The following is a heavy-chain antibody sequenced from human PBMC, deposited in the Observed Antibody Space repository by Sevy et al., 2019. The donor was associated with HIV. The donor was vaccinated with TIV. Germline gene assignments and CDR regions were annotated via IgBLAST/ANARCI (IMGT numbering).Heavy chain of an antibody. Sequence: GGSLRLSCAASGFTFSNAGMPWVRQAPGKGLEWVARIKSEPDGGKTDYAAPVKGRFTISRDDSKNTLYLQMNSLRTEDTAVYYCTSVVKNDFWNGHVNYYGLDVWGQGTTVTVSS. CDR1: GFTFSNAG. V-gene: IGHV3-15*01. J-gene: IGHJ6*02. CDR2: IKSEPDGGKT. D-gene: IGHD3-3*01. CDR3: TSVVKNDFWNGHVNYYGLDV.